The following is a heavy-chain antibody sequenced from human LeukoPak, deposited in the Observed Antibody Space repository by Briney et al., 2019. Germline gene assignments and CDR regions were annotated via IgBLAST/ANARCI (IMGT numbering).Heavy chain of an antibody. V-gene: IGHV1-8*02. D-gene: IGHD3-22*01. J-gene: IGHJ4*02. CDR2: MNPNSGNT. CDR1: GYTFTSYY. Sequence: GASVKVSCKASGYTFTSYYMHWVRQAPGQGLEWMGWMNPNSGNTGYAQKFQGRVTMTRNTSISTAYMELSSLRSEDTAVYYCARGGNSFIYYDSSGADYWGQGTLVTVSS. CDR3: ARGGNSFIYYDSSGADY.